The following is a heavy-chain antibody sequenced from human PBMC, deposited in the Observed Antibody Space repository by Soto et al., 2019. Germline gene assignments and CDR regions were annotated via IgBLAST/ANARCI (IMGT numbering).Heavy chain of an antibody. CDR3: ARHLYSYGRTNYYYYGMEV. Sequence: GESLKISCKGSGYSFTSYWIVWVRQMPGKGLEWMGIIYPGDSDTRYSPSFQGQVTISADKSISTAYLQWSSLKASDTAMYYCARHLYSYGRTNYYYYGMEVWGQGTTVTVSS. V-gene: IGHV5-51*01. CDR2: IYPGDSDT. J-gene: IGHJ6*02. D-gene: IGHD5-18*01. CDR1: GYSFTSYW.